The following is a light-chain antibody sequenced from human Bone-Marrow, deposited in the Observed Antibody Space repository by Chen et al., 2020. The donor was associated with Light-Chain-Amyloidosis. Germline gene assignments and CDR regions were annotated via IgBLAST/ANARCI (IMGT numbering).Light chain of an antibody. CDR1: SSHVGGDNH. J-gene: IGLJ1*01. CDR2: EVT. V-gene: IGLV2-14*01. Sequence: SALSQPASVSGSPGPPLTPPCTGTSSHVGGDNHVSWYQQHPGRAPKLMLYEVTNRPSWVPDRFSGSKSDNTAYRTISGLQTEDEADYVCSSYAITNTLVVGGGTRVTVL. CDR3: SSYAITNTLV.